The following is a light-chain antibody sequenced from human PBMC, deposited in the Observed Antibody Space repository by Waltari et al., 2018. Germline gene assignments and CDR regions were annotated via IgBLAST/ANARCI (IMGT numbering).Light chain of an antibody. CDR2: KDS. V-gene: IGLV3-25*03. CDR1: ALXXQY. Sequence: SYELTQSPSLSVSPGQTARIXCSGDALXXQYXYWYQQKPGQAPVLGMYKDSERPSRIPERFSGSSSGTPVTLTITAVQAEDEADYYCHSADNSNSYQXFXGGTKLTVL. J-gene: IGLJ2*01. CDR3: HSADNSNSYQX.